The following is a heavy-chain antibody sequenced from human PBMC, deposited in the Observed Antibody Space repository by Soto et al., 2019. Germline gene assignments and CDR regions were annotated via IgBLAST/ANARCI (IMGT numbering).Heavy chain of an antibody. V-gene: IGHV1-46*03. J-gene: IGHJ4*02. CDR2: INPSGGST. Sequence: ASVKVSCKASVGTFSSYAISWVRQAPGQGLEWMGRINPSGGSTNYAQKFQGRVTMTADTSTSTVYMELSSLRSEDTAVYYCARQTSSSSVYDYWGQGTLVTVSS. CDR3: ARQTSSSSVYDY. CDR1: VGTFSSYA. D-gene: IGHD6-6*01.